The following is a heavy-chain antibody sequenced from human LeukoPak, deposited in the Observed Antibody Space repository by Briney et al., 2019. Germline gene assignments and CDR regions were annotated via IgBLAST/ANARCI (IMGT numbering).Heavy chain of an antibody. CDR1: GYTFTGYY. Sequence: ASVKVSCKASGYTFTGYYMHWVRQAPGQGLEWMGWINPNSGGTNYAQKFQGRVTMTRDTSISTAYMELSRLRSDDTAVYYCARDSYYYDSLRAFDIWGQGTMVTVSS. D-gene: IGHD3-22*01. J-gene: IGHJ3*02. CDR3: ARDSYYYDSLRAFDI. V-gene: IGHV1-2*02. CDR2: INPNSGGT.